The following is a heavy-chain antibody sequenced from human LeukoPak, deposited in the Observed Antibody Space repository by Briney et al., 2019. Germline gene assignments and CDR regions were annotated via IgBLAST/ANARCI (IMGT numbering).Heavy chain of an antibody. V-gene: IGHV3-23*01. CDR2: IVSRGGTT. Sequence: GGSLRLSCAASGFTFSSYAMGWVRQAPGKGLEWVSGIVSRGGTTYYADSVEGRFIISRDNAKNSLYLQMNSLRAEDTAVYYCARTVLDDCSGGSCFDAFDIWGQGTMVTVSS. D-gene: IGHD2-15*01. CDR1: GFTFSSYA. CDR3: ARTVLDDCSGGSCFDAFDI. J-gene: IGHJ3*02.